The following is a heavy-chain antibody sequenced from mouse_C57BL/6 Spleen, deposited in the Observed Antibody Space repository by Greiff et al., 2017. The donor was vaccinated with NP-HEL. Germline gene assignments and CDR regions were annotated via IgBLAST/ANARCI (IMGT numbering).Heavy chain of an antibody. D-gene: IGHD1-1*01. CDR3: TTQLRNFDV. J-gene: IGHJ1*03. CDR1: GYTFTDYE. CDR2: IDPETGGT. Sequence: VKLMESGAELVRPGASVTLSCKASGYTFTDYEMHWVKQTPVHGLEWIGAIDPETGGTAYNQKFKGKAILTADKSSSTAYMELRSLTSEDSAVYYCTTQLRNFDVWGTGTTVTVSS. V-gene: IGHV1-15*01.